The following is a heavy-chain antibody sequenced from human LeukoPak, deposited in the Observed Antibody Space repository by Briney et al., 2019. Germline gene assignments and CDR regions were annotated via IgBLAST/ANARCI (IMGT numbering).Heavy chain of an antibody. CDR3: ARGAVAGTFDY. CDR2: INHSGST. V-gene: IGHV4-34*01. CDR1: GGSFSGYY. D-gene: IGHD6-19*01. Sequence: SETLSLTCAVYGGSFSGYYWSWIRQPPGKGLEWIGEINHSGSTNYNPSLKSRVTISVDTSKNQFSLKLSSVAAADTAVYYCARGAVAGTFDYWGQGTLVTVSS. J-gene: IGHJ4*02.